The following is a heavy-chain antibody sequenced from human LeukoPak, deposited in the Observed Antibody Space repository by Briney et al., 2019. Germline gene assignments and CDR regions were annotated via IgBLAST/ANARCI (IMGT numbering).Heavy chain of an antibody. V-gene: IGHV3-30*18. J-gene: IGHJ4*02. CDR1: GFTFSSYG. Sequence: PGGSLRLSCAASGFTFSSYGMHWVRQAPGKGLEWVAVISYDGSNKYYADSVKGRFTISRDNSKNTLYLQMNSLRAEDTAVYYCAKDKPQSLGFWSGYCDFDYWGQGTLVTVST. CDR3: AKDKPQSLGFWSGYCDFDY. D-gene: IGHD3-3*01. CDR2: ISYDGSNK.